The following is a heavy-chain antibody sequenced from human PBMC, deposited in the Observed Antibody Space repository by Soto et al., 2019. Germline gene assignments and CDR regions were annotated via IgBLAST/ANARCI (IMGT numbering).Heavy chain of an antibody. D-gene: IGHD6-6*01. V-gene: IGHV4-30-2*01. CDR3: ARGSSSYYDYGMDV. Sequence: PSETLSLTCAVSGDSISRGGYSWTWIRQPPGKALEWIGNIYDSGSTSYNPSLKSRVTISVDTSKNQFSLRLTSVTAADTAAYFCARGSSSYYDYGMDVWGQGTTVTVSS. CDR1: GDSISRGGYS. CDR2: IYDSGST. J-gene: IGHJ6*02.